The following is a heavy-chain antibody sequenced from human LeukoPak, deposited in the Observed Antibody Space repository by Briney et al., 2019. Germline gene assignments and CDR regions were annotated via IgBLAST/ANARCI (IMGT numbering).Heavy chain of an antibody. V-gene: IGHV5-51*01. CDR2: IYPADSDT. CDR1: GYSFTSYW. D-gene: IGHD2-15*01. CDR3: AKASTPIRGFCSSGSCTRFDY. J-gene: IGHJ4*02. Sequence: GESLKISCKGSGYSFTSYWIGWVRQMPGKGPEWVGVIYPADSDTRYSPSFQGQVTISADKSISTAYLQWSSLKASDTAIYYCAKASTPIRGFCSSGSCTRFDYWGQGTLVTVSS.